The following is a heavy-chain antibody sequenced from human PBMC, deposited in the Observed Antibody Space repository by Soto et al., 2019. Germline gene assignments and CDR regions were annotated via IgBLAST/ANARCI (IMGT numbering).Heavy chain of an antibody. Sequence: SVKVSCKASGGTFSSYAISWVRQAPGQGLEWMGGIIPIFGTANYAQKFQGRVTITADESTSTAYMELSSLRSEDTAVYYCAVLSRDDYGDHCFEHWGQGTLVTVSS. J-gene: IGHJ4*02. CDR1: GGTFSSYA. D-gene: IGHD4-17*01. CDR2: IIPIFGTA. V-gene: IGHV1-69*13. CDR3: AVLSRDDYGDHCFEH.